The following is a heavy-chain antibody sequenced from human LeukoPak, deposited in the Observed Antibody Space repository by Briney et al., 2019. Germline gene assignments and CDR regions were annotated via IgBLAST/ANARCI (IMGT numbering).Heavy chain of an antibody. CDR1: GGSISSYY. D-gene: IGHD6-19*01. Sequence: SETLSLTCTVSGGSISSYYWSWIRQPPGKGLEWIGYIYYSGSTNYNPSLKSRVTISVDTSKNQFSLKLSSVTAADTAVYYCARARYSSGCPYDCWGQGTLVTVSS. CDR3: ARARYSSGCPYDC. V-gene: IGHV4-59*01. CDR2: IYYSGST. J-gene: IGHJ4*02.